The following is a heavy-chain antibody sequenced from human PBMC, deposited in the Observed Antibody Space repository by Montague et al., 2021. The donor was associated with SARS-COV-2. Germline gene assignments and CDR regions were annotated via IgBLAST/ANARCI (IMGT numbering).Heavy chain of an antibody. Sequence: SKTLSLTCTVSGGSMSDHYWAWIRQPPGKGLEWLAYIYYSGGINSNASXXSRVSMSVDTSKNQFSLKLTSVTAADTAVYYCARAVSVRRAINWFDPWGQGTLVTVSS. CDR3: ARAVSVRRAINWFDP. CDR2: IYYSGGI. J-gene: IGHJ5*02. D-gene: IGHD3-10*01. CDR1: GGSMSDHY. V-gene: IGHV4-59*11.